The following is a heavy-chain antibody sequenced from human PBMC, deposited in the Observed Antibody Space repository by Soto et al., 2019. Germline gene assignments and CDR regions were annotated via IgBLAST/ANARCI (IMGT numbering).Heavy chain of an antibody. V-gene: IGHV1-69*04. D-gene: IGHD4-4*01. CDR1: GYTFTGYY. Sequence: SVKVSCKASGYTFTGYYMHWVRQAPGQGLEWMGRIIPILGIANYAQKFQGRVTITADKSTSTAYMELSSLRSEDTAVYYCAREGRQDGYSPGWGQGTLVTVSS. CDR2: IIPILGIA. J-gene: IGHJ4*02. CDR3: AREGRQDGYSPG.